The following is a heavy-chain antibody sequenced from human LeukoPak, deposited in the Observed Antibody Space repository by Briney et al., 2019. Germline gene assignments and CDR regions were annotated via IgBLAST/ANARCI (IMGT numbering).Heavy chain of an antibody. CDR2: MNPKRGDT. CDR3: AAVYSGLLRF. CDR1: GYTFTDYY. J-gene: IGHJ4*02. D-gene: IGHD2-15*01. V-gene: IGHV1-2*02. Sequence: GASVKVSCKASGYTFTDYYIHWVRQAPGQGLEWMALMNPKRGDTSYAQKFQGRVTMTRDTSISTAYMELSRLRFDDTAVYYCAAVYSGLLRFWGQGTLVTVSS.